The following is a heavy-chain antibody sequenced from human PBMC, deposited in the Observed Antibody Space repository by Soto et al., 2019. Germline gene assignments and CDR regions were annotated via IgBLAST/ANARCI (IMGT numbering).Heavy chain of an antibody. D-gene: IGHD1-26*01. CDR3: ARDAAVGLFDY. CDR2: ISAYNGNT. Sequence: ASVKVSCKASGYTNTSYGISWVQQAHGQGLEWMGWISAYNGNTNYAQKLQGRVTMTTDTSTSTAYMELRSLRSDDTAVYYCARDAAVGLFDYWGQGTLVTVSS. J-gene: IGHJ4*02. CDR1: GYTNTSYG. V-gene: IGHV1-18*01.